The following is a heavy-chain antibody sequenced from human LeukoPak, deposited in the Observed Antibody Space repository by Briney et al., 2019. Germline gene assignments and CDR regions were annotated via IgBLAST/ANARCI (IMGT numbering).Heavy chain of an antibody. Sequence: GSLRLSCAASGFTFSSYAMSWVRQAPGKGLEWVSAISGSGGSTYYADSVKGRFTISRDNSKNTLYLQMNSLRAEDTAVYYCTRDSVGDSYADYWGQGTLVTVSS. CDR1: GFTFSSYA. CDR2: ISGSGGST. D-gene: IGHD5-18*01. J-gene: IGHJ4*02. CDR3: TRDSVGDSYADY. V-gene: IGHV3-23*01.